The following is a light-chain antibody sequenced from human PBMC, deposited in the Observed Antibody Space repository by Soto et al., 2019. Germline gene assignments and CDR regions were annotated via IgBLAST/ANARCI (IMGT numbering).Light chain of an antibody. J-gene: IGKJ3*01. CDR1: QSLLHSNGYNY. CDR2: LGS. CDR3: MQ. Sequence: DIVMTQSPLSLPVTPGEPASISCRSSQSLLHSNGYNYLDWYLQKPGQSPQLLIYLGSNRASGVPDRFSGSGSGTDFTLKISRVEAEDVGVYYCMQVGPGTKVDIK. V-gene: IGKV2-28*01.